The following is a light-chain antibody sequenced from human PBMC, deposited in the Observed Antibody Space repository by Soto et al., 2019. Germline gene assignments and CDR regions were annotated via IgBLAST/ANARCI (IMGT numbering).Light chain of an antibody. CDR3: QHYGNSSGHT. CDR1: QSISSDG. J-gene: IGKJ2*01. V-gene: IGKV3-20*01. Sequence: VLPQSPATLSLSPGERATLSCRASQSISSDGLTWYQQEHCTAPRLLIYTASTGAAGIPDRFSYSRTGNDLTLTISQQEPEDFAVYYCQHYGNSSGHTLGQGTNLQIK. CDR2: TAS.